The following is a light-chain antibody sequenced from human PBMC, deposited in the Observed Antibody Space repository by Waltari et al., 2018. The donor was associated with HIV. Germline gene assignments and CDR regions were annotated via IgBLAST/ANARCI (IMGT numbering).Light chain of an antibody. CDR2: GNT. J-gene: IGLJ2*01. V-gene: IGLV1-40*01. CDR3: QSYDSSLSGVV. CDR1: SSNIGAGYE. Sequence: QSVLTPPPSVSGAPGQTVTISHTGGSSNIGAGYEIHRYQQLPGTAPKLLIYGNTNRPSWVPDRFSGSKSGTSASLAITGLQAEDESDYYCQSYDSSLSGVVFGGGTKLTVL.